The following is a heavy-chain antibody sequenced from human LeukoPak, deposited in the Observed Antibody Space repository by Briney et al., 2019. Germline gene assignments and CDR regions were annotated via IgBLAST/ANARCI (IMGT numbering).Heavy chain of an antibody. CDR1: GGSISSYY. CDR3: ARGPRTTVTSFDP. J-gene: IGHJ5*02. D-gene: IGHD4-17*01. Sequence: PSETLSLTCTVSGGSISSYYWSWIRHPPGRGLEWIGYIYYSGSTNYNPSLKSRVTISVDTSKNQFSLKLSSVTAADTAVYYCARGPRTTVTSFDPWGQGTLVTVSS. V-gene: IGHV4-59*01. CDR2: IYYSGST.